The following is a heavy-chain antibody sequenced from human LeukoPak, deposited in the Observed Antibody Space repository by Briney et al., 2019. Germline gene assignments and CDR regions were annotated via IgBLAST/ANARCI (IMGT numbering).Heavy chain of an antibody. CDR3: AGASDTTMAWRYFDY. D-gene: IGHD5-18*01. J-gene: IGHJ4*02. CDR1: GFIFRGSG. Sequence: GGSLRLSCAASGFIFRGSGMHWVRQAPGKGLEWVTFIESDGSFKYYAASVKGRFTISRDNSKNTVSLEMNSLGPEDTAVYYCAGASDTTMAWRYFDYWGQGTLVTVSS. CDR2: IESDGSFK. V-gene: IGHV3-30*02.